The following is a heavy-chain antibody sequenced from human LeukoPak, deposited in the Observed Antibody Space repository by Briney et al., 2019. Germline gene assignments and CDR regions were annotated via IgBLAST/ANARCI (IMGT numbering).Heavy chain of an antibody. V-gene: IGHV3-30*18. J-gene: IGHJ6*02. CDR2: ISYDGSNK. D-gene: IGHD3-10*01. CDR3: AKTGRQITMVRGVMIYYYGMDV. CDR1: GFTFSSYG. Sequence: GGSLRLSCAASGFTFSSYGMHWVRQAPGKGLEWVAVISYDGSNKYYADSVRGRFIISRDNSKNTLYLQMNSLRAEDTAVYYCAKTGRQITMVRGVMIYYYGMDVWGQGTTVTVSS.